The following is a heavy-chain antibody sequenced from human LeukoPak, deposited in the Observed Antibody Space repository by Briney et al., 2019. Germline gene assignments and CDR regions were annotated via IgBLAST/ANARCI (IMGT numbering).Heavy chain of an antibody. J-gene: IGHJ3*02. Sequence: ASVKVSCKASGYTFTGYYMHWVRQAPGQGLEWMGRINPNSGGTNYAQKFQGRVTMTRDTSISTAYMELSRLRPDDTAVYYCAYYYDSSGYYSKHAFDIWGQGTMVTVSS. CDR2: INPNSGGT. CDR3: AYYYDSSGYYSKHAFDI. CDR1: GYTFTGYY. D-gene: IGHD3-22*01. V-gene: IGHV1-2*06.